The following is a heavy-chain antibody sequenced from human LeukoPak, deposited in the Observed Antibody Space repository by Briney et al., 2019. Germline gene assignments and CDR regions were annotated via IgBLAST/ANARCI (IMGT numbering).Heavy chain of an antibody. D-gene: IGHD5-24*01. Sequence: GGSLRLSCAASGFTFSSYEMNWVRQAPGKGLEWVSYISSSGSTIYYADSVKGRFTISRDNAKNSLYLQMNSLRAEDTAVYCCAREGDGYNQDYWGQGTLVTISS. CDR3: AREGDGYNQDY. CDR1: GFTFSSYE. CDR2: ISSSGSTI. J-gene: IGHJ4*02. V-gene: IGHV3-48*03.